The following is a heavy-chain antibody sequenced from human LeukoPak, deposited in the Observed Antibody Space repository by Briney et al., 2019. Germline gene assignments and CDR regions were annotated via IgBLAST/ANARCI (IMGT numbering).Heavy chain of an antibody. Sequence: GGSLRLSCATSGFTFSSFDMSWVRQAPGKGLEWVSTIRRSGGNIYYADSMKGRFTISRDNSKNTLYLQMNTLGAEDTAVYYCAKDLAFFDGFDMWGQGTMVTVSS. J-gene: IGHJ3*02. V-gene: IGHV3-23*01. CDR2: IRRSGGNI. D-gene: IGHD3-16*01. CDR1: GFTFSSFD. CDR3: AKDLAFFDGFDM.